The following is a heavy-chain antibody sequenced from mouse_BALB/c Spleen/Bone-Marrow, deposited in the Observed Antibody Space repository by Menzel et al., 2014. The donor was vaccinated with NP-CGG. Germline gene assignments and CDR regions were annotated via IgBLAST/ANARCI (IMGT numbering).Heavy chain of an antibody. CDR2: INPSNGRT. CDR1: GFTFASYW. D-gene: IGHD2-1*01. CDR3: ARDGNYRYAMDY. V-gene: IGHV1S81*02. J-gene: IGHJ4*01. Sequence: QVQLQQSGAELVKPGASVKLSCMASGFTFASYWIHWVKQRPGQGPEWIGEINPSNGRTNYNEKFKSKATLTEDKSSSTAHMQLSSLTSEDSAVYYCARDGNYRYAMDYWGQGTSVTVSS.